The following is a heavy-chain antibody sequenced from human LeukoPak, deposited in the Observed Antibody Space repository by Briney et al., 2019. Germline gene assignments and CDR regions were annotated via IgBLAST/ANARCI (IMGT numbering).Heavy chain of an antibody. D-gene: IGHD5/OR15-5a*01. V-gene: IGHV4-39*01. CDR1: GGSISTDDYW. CDR2: ISFTGKT. Sequence: SETLSLTCDVSGGSISTDDYWWGWIRQPPGKGLEWIAIISFTGKTHHNPSLRSRAFMSVDTSKNQFSLRLSAVTAADTAVYYCARQMGLGVWALDYWGQGTLVTVSS. J-gene: IGHJ4*02. CDR3: ARQMGLGVWALDY.